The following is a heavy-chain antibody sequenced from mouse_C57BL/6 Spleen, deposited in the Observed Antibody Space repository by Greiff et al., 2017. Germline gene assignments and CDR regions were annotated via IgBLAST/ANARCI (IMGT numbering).Heavy chain of an antibody. Sequence: QVQLQQPGAELVKPGASVKMSCKASGYTFTSYWITWVKQRPGQGLAWIGDIYPGSGSTNYNEKFKSKATLTVDTSSSTAYMQLSSLTSEDSAVYYCAREGIHYDPPYVDVWGTGTTVTVSS. J-gene: IGHJ1*03. CDR3: AREGIHYDPPYVDV. CDR2: IYPGSGST. D-gene: IGHD1-1*01. CDR1: GYTFTSYW. V-gene: IGHV1-55*01.